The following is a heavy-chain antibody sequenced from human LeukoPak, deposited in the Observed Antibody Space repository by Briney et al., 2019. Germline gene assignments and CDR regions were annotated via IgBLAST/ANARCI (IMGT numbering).Heavy chain of an antibody. V-gene: IGHV4-59*11. CDR2: IYYSGST. D-gene: IGHD2-2*02. J-gene: IGHJ6*03. Sequence: SETLSLTCTVSGGSISSHYWSWIQQPPGKGLEWIGYIYYSGSTNYNPSLKSRVTISVDTSKNQFSLKLSSVTAADTAVYYCARVRAVVVPAAIPMEAYYYYYMDVWGKGTTVTVSS. CDR1: GGSISSHY. CDR3: ARVRAVVVPAAIPMEAYYYYYMDV.